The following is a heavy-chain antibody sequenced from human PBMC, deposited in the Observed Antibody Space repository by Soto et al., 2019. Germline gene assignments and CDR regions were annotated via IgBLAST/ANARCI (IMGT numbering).Heavy chain of an antibody. CDR3: STTVITAPLFEY. CDR1: GFTFSGHY. CDR2: IRNKPNGHTT. D-gene: IGHD2-21*02. V-gene: IGHV3-72*01. J-gene: IGHJ4*02. Sequence: EVQLVASGGGLVQPGGSLILSCEGSGFTFSGHYMDWVRQAPGKGLEWLGRIRNKPNGHTTAYAASVKGRFTISRDDSNNLVYLQMNSLKSEDTALYYCSTTVITAPLFEYWGQGTLVAVSS.